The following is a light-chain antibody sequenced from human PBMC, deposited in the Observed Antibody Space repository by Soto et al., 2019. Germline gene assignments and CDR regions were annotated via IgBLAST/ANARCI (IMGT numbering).Light chain of an antibody. CDR2: DAS. CDR3: QQRSTWPGT. V-gene: IGKV3-11*01. J-gene: IGKJ3*01. CDR1: QSVSSS. Sequence: EIVLTQSPATLSLSPGERAALSCRASQSVSSSLAWFQQKPGQAPRLLIYDASKRATGIPARFSGSGSGTDFTLTISSLEPEDFAFYYCQQRSTWPGTFGPGTKGDIE.